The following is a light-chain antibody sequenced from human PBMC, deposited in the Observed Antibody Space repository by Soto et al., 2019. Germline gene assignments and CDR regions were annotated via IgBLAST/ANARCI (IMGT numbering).Light chain of an antibody. CDR1: QDISNY. CDR2: DAS. CDR3: QQYYHLPPT. J-gene: IGKJ4*01. Sequence: DLQMTQSPSSLSASVGDRVTITCQASQDISNYLNWYHQKPGKAPKLLIYDASNLETGVPSRFSGSGSGTDFTFTISSLQPEDIATYYCQQYYHLPPTFGGGTKVEIK. V-gene: IGKV1-33*01.